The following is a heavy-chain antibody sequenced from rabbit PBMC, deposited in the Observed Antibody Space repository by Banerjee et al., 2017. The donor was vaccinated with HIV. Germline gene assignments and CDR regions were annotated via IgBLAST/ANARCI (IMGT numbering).Heavy chain of an antibody. J-gene: IGHJ3*01. V-gene: IGHV1S45*01. D-gene: IGHD6-1*01. CDR1: GFSFSSSYY. CDR2: IGTGSDRGT. CDR3: ARTYRNGAHYDFGVLDL. Sequence: QEQLVESGGDLVQPEGSLTLTCTASGFSFSSSYYMCWVRQAPGKGLEWIGCIGTGSDRGTYYASWAKGRFTISKTSSTTVTLQMTSLTAADTATYFCARTYRNGAHYDFGVLDLWGPGTLVTVS.